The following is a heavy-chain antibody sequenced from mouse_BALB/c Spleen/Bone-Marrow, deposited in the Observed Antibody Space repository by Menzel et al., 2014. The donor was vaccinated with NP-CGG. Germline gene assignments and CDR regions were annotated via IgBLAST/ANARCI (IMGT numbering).Heavy chain of an antibody. CDR2: ISNGGGST. Sequence: EVKVVESGGGLVQPGGSLKLSCATSGFTFSDYYMYWVRQTPEKRLEWVAYISNGGGSTYYPDTVKGRFTISRDNAKNTLHLQMSRPKSEDTAMYYCARHDGYRTWFAYWGQGTLVTVSA. V-gene: IGHV5-12*02. CDR1: GFTFSDYY. D-gene: IGHD2-3*01. J-gene: IGHJ3*01. CDR3: ARHDGYRTWFAY.